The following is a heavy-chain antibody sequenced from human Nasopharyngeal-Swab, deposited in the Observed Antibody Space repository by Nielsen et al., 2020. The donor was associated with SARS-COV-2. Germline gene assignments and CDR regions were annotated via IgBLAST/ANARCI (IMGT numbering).Heavy chain of an antibody. CDR2: ISGSDHTT. Sequence: GVLKISCAASGFTFRSYAISWVRQAPGKGLEWVSVISGSDHTTYYADSVKGRFTISRDNSKNTVNLQTNSLRVEDTAIYYCAKDRDSGDDSDDYYHYYGMDVWGQGTTVTVFS. D-gene: IGHD5-12*01. CDR1: GFTFRSYA. J-gene: IGHJ6*02. V-gene: IGHV3-23*01. CDR3: AKDRDSGDDSDDYYHYYGMDV.